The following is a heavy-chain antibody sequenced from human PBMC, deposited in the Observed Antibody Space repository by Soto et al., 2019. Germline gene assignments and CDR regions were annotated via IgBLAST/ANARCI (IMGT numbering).Heavy chain of an antibody. CDR1: GYTFTHYH. V-gene: IGHV1-46*01. J-gene: IGHJ1*01. D-gene: IGHD3-22*01. CDR2: INPSGGST. Sequence: QVQLVQSGAEVREPGASVKVSCKASGYTFTHYHVYWVRQAPGRGLEWLGMINPSGGSTTYAQNLQGRVTMTRDTSTNTVYMELSSLRSEDTAVYYCAREAINSSGYSRYFQHWGQGNLVTVSS. CDR3: AREAINSSGYSRYFQH.